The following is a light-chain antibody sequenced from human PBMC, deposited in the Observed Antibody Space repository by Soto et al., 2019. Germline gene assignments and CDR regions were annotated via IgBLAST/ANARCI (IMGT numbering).Light chain of an antibody. J-gene: IGKJ4*01. V-gene: IGKV1-5*01. CDR3: QHYNAQSIT. CDR2: AAS. CDR1: ENIFKF. Sequence: DIQLIQSPATLSASVGDRITITCRASENIFKFLAWYQQRSGSAPNLLIYAASDLESGVPSRFSGSGSGTEFTPTIDNLQPEDFSTYYCQHYNAQSITFGGGTKVDVK.